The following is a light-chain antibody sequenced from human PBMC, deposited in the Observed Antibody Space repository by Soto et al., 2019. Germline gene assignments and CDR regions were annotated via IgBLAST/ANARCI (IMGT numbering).Light chain of an antibody. CDR3: QQGYSTPRT. J-gene: IGKJ1*01. CDR2: AAS. CDR1: QSISSY. Sequence: IQSPQIPSSLSASVGDRVPITCRASQSISSYLNWYQQKPGKAPNPMIYAASSLQSGGPSRFSGSGAGTDFTLTISSLQPEDFATYYCQQGYSTPRTFGQGTKVDIK. V-gene: IGKV1-39*01.